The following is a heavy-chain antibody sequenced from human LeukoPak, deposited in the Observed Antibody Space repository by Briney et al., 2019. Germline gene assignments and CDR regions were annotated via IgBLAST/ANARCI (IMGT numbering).Heavy chain of an antibody. CDR3: ARGARTPSGYGSRTAGRANWFDP. CDR2: ISHSGST. CDR1: GGSFSGYY. V-gene: IGHV4-34*01. Sequence: SETLSLTCAVYGGSFSGYYWSWIRQPPGKGLEWIGEISHSGSTNYNPSLTSRVTISVDTSKNQFSLKLSSVTAADTAVYYCARGARTPSGYGSRTAGRANWFDPWGQGTLVTVSS. J-gene: IGHJ5*02. D-gene: IGHD5-12*01.